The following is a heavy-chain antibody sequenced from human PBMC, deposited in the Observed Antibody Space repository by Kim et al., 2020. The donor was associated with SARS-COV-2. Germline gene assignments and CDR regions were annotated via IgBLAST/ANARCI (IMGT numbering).Heavy chain of an antibody. Sequence: NYNPSLKSRVTISVDTSKNQFSLKLSSVTAADTAVYYCARDELVAGTFDYWGQGTLVTVSS. V-gene: IGHV4-34*01. J-gene: IGHJ4*02. CDR3: ARDELVAGTFDY. D-gene: IGHD6-19*01.